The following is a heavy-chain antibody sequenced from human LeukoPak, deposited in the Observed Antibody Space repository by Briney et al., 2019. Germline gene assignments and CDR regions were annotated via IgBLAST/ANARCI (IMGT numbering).Heavy chain of an antibody. CDR3: ARQASGWPPRGFDY. Sequence: GGSLRLSCSVSGFTFSSYSMNWVRQAPGKGLEWGSSSSSSSSYIYYADSVKGRFTISRDNAKNSLYLQMNSLRAEDTAVYYCARQASGWPPRGFDYWGQGTLVTVSS. CDR2: SSSSSSYI. V-gene: IGHV3-21*01. CDR1: GFTFSSYS. J-gene: IGHJ4*02. D-gene: IGHD6-19*01.